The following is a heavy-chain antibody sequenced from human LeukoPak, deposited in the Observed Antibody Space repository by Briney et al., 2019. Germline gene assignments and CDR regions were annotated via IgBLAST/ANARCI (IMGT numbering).Heavy chain of an antibody. CDR2: INPSGGST. V-gene: IGHV1-46*01. J-gene: IGHJ4*02. D-gene: IGHD2-15*01. Sequence: GASVKVSCQASGYTFTSYYMHWVRQAPGQGLEWMGIINPSGGSTSYAQKLQGRVTMTRDTSTSTVYMELSSLRSEDTAVYYCARDSGGAPATPTRIFDYWGQGTLVTVSS. CDR1: GYTFTSYY. CDR3: ARDSGGAPATPTRIFDY.